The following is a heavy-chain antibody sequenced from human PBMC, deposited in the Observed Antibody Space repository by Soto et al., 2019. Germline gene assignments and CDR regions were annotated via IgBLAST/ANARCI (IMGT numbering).Heavy chain of an antibody. CDR1: GGTFSTSA. J-gene: IGHJ6*02. Sequence: QVQLMQSGAEVKKPGSSVKVSCKASGGTFSTSAIGWVRQAPGEGLEWVGGIMPVFATPDYAQKFQGRVTICADESTTTAYLELTSLTTDDTAVYYCARDKDRQQLGGNYYYILDVWGQGTAITVSS. CDR2: IMPVFATP. D-gene: IGHD3-3*02. V-gene: IGHV1-69*12. CDR3: ARDKDRQQLGGNYYYILDV.